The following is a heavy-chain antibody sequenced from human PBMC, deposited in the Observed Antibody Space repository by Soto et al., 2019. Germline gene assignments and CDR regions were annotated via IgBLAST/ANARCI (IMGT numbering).Heavy chain of an antibody. D-gene: IGHD5-12*01. Sequence: GGSLRLSCAASGFTFSDYYMSWIRQAPGKGLEWVSYISSSSSYTNYADSVKGRFTISRDNAKNSLYLQMNSLRAEDTAVYYCARARKSGYPRRLSYFDYWGQGTLVTVSS. CDR2: ISSSSSYT. V-gene: IGHV3-11*06. J-gene: IGHJ4*02. CDR3: ARARKSGYPRRLSYFDY. CDR1: GFTFSDYY.